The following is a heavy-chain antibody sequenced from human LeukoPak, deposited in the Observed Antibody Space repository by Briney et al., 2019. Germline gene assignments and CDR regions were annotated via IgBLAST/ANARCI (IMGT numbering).Heavy chain of an antibody. V-gene: IGHV4-34*01. J-gene: IGHJ5*02. D-gene: IGHD3-22*01. CDR1: GFTVSSNY. CDR2: ISDSGTT. CDR3: ARGQGVTLIKVGKNWFDP. Sequence: GSLRLSCAASGFTVSSNYMSWVRQAPGKGLEWIGEISDSGTTNINPSLRRRVSLSVDTSINQFSLDMRSMTAADTGVYYCARGQGVTLIKVGKNWFDPWSQGTPVIVS.